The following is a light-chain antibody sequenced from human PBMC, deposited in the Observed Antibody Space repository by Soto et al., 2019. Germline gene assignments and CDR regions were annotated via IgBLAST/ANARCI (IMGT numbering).Light chain of an antibody. V-gene: IGKV4-1*01. CDR3: KQYKSYAPT. J-gene: IGKJ1*01. Sequence: DIVMTQSPDSLAVSLGERATINCKSSQSVLYSPNNKNYLAWYQQKPGQPPKLLTYWAYTRESGVHDRFSGSGSGTELTLTIRGLQPDDFATYFCKQYKSYAPTFGQGTKVDIK. CDR1: QSVLYSPNNKNY. CDR2: WAY.